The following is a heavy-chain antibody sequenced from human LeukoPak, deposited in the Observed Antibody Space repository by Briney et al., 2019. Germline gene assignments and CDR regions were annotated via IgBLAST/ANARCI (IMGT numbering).Heavy chain of an antibody. D-gene: IGHD3-10*01. CDR2: IYHSGST. J-gene: IGHJ4*02. CDR1: GGSISSSSYY. CDR3: ASWLDYGSGSYYNN. V-gene: IGHV4-39*01. Sequence: KPSETLSLTCTVSGGSISSSSYYWGWIRQPPGKGLEWIGNIYHSGSTYYNPSLKSRVTISVDTSKNQFSLKLSSVTAADTAVYYCASWLDYGSGSYYNNWGQGTLVTVSS.